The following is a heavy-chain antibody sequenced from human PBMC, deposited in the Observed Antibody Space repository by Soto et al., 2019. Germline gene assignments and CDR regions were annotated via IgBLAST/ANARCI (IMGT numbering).Heavy chain of an antibody. CDR3: FFQAEDGIRVTVPVSAFLLNRSSDL. Sequence: KGLEWVSAISGSGGSTYYADSVKGRFTISRDNSKNTLYLQMNSLRAEDTAVYFFFFQAEDGIRVTVPVSAFLLNRSSDL. D-gene: IGHD3-16*02. CDR2: ISGSGGST. V-gene: IGHV3-23*01. J-gene: IGHJ2*01.